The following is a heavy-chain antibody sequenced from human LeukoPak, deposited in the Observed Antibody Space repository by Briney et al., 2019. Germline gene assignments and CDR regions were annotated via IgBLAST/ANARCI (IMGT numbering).Heavy chain of an antibody. CDR1: GFTVSSNY. CDR3: ATGVDTAMVTSDY. CDR2: IYSGGST. V-gene: IGHV3-53*01. D-gene: IGHD5-18*01. Sequence: GGSLRLSCAASGFTVSSNYMSWVRQAPGKGLEWVSVIYSGGSTYYADSVKSRFTISRDNSKNTLYLQMNSLRAEDTAVYYCATGVDTAMVTSDYWGQGTLVTVSS. J-gene: IGHJ4*02.